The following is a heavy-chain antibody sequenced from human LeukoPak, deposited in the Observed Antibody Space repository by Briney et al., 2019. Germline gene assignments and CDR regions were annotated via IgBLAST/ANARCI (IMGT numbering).Heavy chain of an antibody. CDR2: IIPIFGTA. D-gene: IGHD5-18*01. Sequence: SSVKVPCKASGGTFSSYAISWVRQAPGQGLEWMGGIIPIFGTANYAQKFQGRVTITTDESTSTAYMELSSLRSEDTAVYYCAVTKSGYSYGSPSYYFDYWGQGTLVTVSS. CDR1: GGTFSSYA. CDR3: AVTKSGYSYGSPSYYFDY. J-gene: IGHJ4*02. V-gene: IGHV1-69*05.